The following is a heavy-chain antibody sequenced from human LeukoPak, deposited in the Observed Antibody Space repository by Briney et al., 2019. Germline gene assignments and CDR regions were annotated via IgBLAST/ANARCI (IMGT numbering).Heavy chain of an antibody. J-gene: IGHJ5*02. D-gene: IGHD1-1*01. CDR2: ISSSSSTI. V-gene: IGHV3-48*02. Sequence: PGGSLRLSCAASGFTFSSYSMNWVRQAPGKGLEWVSHISSSSSTIYYADSVKGRFTISRDNAKNSLYLQMNSLRDEDTAVYYCAREYRGYRAGLENSFDPWGQGTLVTVSS. CDR1: GFTFSSYS. CDR3: AREYRGYRAGLENSFDP.